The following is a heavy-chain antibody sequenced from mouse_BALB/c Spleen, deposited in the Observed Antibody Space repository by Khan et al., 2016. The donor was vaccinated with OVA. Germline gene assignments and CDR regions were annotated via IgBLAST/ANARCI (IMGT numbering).Heavy chain of an antibody. CDR2: INPSNGGS. CDR3: TRGGYSSFAY. CDR1: GYTFTSYY. J-gene: IGHJ3*01. V-gene: IGHV1S81*02. Sequence: QVQLQQSGAELVKPGASVKLSCKASGYTFTSYYIYWVKQRPGQGLEWIGEINPSNGGSNFNETFKNKATLTVDKSSSTTYMQLSSLTSEDSAVYYCTRGGYSSFAYWGQGTLVTVSA. D-gene: IGHD1-3*01.